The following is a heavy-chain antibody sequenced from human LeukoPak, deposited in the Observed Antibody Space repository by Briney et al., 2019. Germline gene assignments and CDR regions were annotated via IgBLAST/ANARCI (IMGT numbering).Heavy chain of an antibody. J-gene: IGHJ4*02. D-gene: IGHD1-26*01. CDR3: ARDGRSWYSGSQFDY. CDR1: GFTFSSYS. CDR2: ISSSSSYI. Sequence: GGSLRLSCAASGFTFSSYSMNWVRQAPGKGLEWVSSISSSSSYIYYADSVKGRFTISRDNAKNSLYLQMNSLRAEDTAVYYCARDGRSWYSGSQFDYWGQGTLVTVSS. V-gene: IGHV3-21*01.